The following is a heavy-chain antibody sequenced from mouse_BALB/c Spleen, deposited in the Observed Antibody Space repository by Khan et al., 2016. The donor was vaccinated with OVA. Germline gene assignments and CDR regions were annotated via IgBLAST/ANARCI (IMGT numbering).Heavy chain of an antibody. CDR2: IWAGDNT. Sequence: QMQLEESGPGLVAPSQTLSISCTVSGYSLTSYGVHWVRQPPGKGLEWLGLIWAGDNTNKSSAVLSRQSISKDNSKSKVYFKRNSLPTDDTAMFYCARTEDIWGQGTSVTVSS. V-gene: IGHV2-9*02. J-gene: IGHJ4*01. CDR3: ARTEDI. CDR1: GYSLTSYG. D-gene: IGHD1-3*01.